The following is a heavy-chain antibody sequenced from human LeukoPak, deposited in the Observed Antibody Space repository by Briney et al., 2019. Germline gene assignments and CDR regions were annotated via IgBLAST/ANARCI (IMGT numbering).Heavy chain of an antibody. Sequence: ASVNVSCKPSGYTFTTYYMHWVRQAPGQGLEWMGIINPSSGGTSYAQKFQGRVTMTRDTSTRTVYMDLSSLRSEDTAVYYCARSDDSHGSDYWGQGTLVTVSS. CDR2: INPSSGGT. CDR3: ARSDDSHGSDY. CDR1: GYTFTTYY. D-gene: IGHD3-10*01. J-gene: IGHJ4*02. V-gene: IGHV1-46*01.